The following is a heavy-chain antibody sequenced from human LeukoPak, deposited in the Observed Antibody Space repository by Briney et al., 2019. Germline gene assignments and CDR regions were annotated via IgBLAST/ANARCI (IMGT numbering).Heavy chain of an antibody. Sequence: ASVKVSCKASGYTFTDYYMRWVRLAPGQGFEWMGWINPNDGGTNYAQKFQGRVTMTRDTSISTAHMEVSRLRSDDTAVYYCARANFLYCSSSTCLFDYWGQGTLVTVSS. CDR3: ARANFLYCSSSTCLFDY. J-gene: IGHJ4*02. CDR1: GYTFTDYY. CDR2: INPNDGGT. V-gene: IGHV1-2*02. D-gene: IGHD2-2*01.